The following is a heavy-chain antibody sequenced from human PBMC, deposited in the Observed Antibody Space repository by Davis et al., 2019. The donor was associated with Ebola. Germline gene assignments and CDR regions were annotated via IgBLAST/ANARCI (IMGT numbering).Heavy chain of an antibody. CDR1: GFTFSSYA. CDR3: AREDYGDSQKGDWFDP. CDR2: ISYDGSNK. V-gene: IGHV3-30-3*01. D-gene: IGHD4-17*01. J-gene: IGHJ5*02. Sequence: GESLKISCAASGFTFSSYAMHWVRQAPGKGLEWVAVISYDGSNKYYADSVKGRFTISRDNSKNTLYLQMNSLRAEDTAVYYCAREDYGDSQKGDWFDPWGQGTLVTVSS.